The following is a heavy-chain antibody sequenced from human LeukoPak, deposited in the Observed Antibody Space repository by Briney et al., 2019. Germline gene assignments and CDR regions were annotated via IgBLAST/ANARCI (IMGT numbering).Heavy chain of an antibody. CDR1: GFTFSSYG. CDR2: IWYDGSNK. V-gene: IGHV3-33*01. J-gene: IGHJ4*02. D-gene: IGHD6-13*01. CDR3: ARVSGQQLFFY. Sequence: GGSLRLSCAASGFTFSSYGMHWVRQAPGKRLEWVAVIWYDGSNKYYADSVKGRFTISRDNSKNTLYLQMNSLRAEDTAVYYCARVSGQQLFFYWGQGTLVTVSS.